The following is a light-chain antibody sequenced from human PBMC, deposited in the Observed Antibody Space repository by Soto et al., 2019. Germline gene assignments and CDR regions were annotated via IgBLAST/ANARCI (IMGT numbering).Light chain of an antibody. V-gene: IGKV1-17*01. CDR1: QGIGNA. CDR3: LQHNSFPYT. CDR2: TIS. Sequence: DILMTQSPSSLSASVGDRVTISCRASQGIGNALGWYQQKPGKAPKRLIFTISTLQDGVPARFSGSGSGTEFALTITGLQPEDFATYYCLQHNSFPYTFGQGTKVEIK. J-gene: IGKJ2*01.